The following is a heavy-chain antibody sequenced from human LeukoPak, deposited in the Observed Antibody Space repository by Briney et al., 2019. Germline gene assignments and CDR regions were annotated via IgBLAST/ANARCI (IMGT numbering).Heavy chain of an antibody. V-gene: IGHV1-69*13. J-gene: IGHJ6*02. CDR2: IIPIFGTA. CDR1: GYTFTSYA. CDR3: ARYSSSSYYYYGMDV. D-gene: IGHD6-13*01. Sequence: SVKVSCKASGYTFTSYAISWVRQAPGQGLEWMGGIIPIFGTANYAQKFQGRVTITADESTSTAYMELSSLRSEDTAVYYCARYSSSSYYYYGMDVWGQGTTVTVSS.